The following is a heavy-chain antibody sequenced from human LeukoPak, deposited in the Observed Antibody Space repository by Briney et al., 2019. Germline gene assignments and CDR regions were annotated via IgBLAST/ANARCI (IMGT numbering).Heavy chain of an antibody. Sequence: SVTVSCKASGGTFTSYAISWVRQAPGQGLEWMGGIIPIFGTANYAQKFQGRVTITADESTSTAYMELSSLRSEDTAVYYWARPGTTSDAFDIWGQGTMVTVSS. D-gene: IGHD1-1*01. V-gene: IGHV1-69*13. CDR3: ARPGTTSDAFDI. CDR1: GGTFTSYA. J-gene: IGHJ3*02. CDR2: IIPIFGTA.